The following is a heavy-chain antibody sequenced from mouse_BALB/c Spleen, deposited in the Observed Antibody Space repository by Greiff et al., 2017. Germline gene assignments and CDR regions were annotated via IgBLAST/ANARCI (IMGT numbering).Heavy chain of an antibody. Sequence: VQLQESGAELMKPGASVKISCKATGYTFSSYWIEWVKQRPGHGLEWIGEILPGSGSTNYNEKFKGKATFTADTSSNTAYMQLSSLTSEDSAVYYCARSKYGNLAWFAYWGQGTLVTVSA. J-gene: IGHJ3*01. D-gene: IGHD2-10*02. V-gene: IGHV1-9*01. CDR3: ARSKYGNLAWFAY. CDR1: GYTFSSYW. CDR2: ILPGSGST.